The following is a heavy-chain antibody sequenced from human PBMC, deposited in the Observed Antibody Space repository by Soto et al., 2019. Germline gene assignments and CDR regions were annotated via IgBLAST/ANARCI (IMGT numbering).Heavy chain of an antibody. CDR1: GDSISSVNW. V-gene: IGHV4-4*01. Sequence: QVHLQESGPGLVKPSETLSLTCGVSGDSISSVNWWSWVRHYPGKGREWMGEIYHSGSTNYHQSLTSRGTLSVEKSTLQFSLQLTSVTAADMVGYGCAIFSGFFTIAPVAAWGQGIVVNAS. CDR2: IYHSGST. J-gene: IGHJ5*02. CDR3: AIFSGFFTIAPVAA. D-gene: IGHD2-8*01.